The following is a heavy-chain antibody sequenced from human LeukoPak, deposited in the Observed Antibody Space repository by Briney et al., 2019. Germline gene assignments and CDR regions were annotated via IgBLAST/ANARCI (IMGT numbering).Heavy chain of an antibody. CDR3: ARDRNYDFWSGQAYYFDY. CDR2: IIPIFGTS. Sequence: SVKVSCKASGYTFTSYGISWVRQAPGQGLEWMGGIIPIFGTSNYAQKFQDRVTITADESTSTAYMELSSLRSEDTAVYYCARDRNYDFWSGQAYYFDYWGQGTLVTVSS. CDR1: GYTFTSYG. D-gene: IGHD3-3*01. J-gene: IGHJ4*02. V-gene: IGHV1-69*13.